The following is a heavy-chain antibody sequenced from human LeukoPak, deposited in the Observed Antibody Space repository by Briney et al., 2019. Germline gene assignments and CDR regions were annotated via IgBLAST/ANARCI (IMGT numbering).Heavy chain of an antibody. D-gene: IGHD3-3*01. CDR3: AKEIGRFLEWLFSHDAFDI. J-gene: IGHJ3*02. Sequence: GGSLRLSCAASGFTFSSYSVNWVRQAPGKGLEWVSSISSSSSYIYYADSVKGRFTISRDNSKNTLYLQMNSLRAEDTAVYYCAKEIGRFLEWLFSHDAFDIWGQGTMVTVSS. V-gene: IGHV3-21*04. CDR2: ISSSSSYI. CDR1: GFTFSSYS.